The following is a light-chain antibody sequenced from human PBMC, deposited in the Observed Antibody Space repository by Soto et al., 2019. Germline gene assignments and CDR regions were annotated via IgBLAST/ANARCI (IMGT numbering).Light chain of an antibody. CDR2: KDS. V-gene: IGLV3-25*03. CDR1: ALPKQY. Sequence: SYELTQPTSVSVSPGQTARITCSGDALPKQYAYWYQQKPGQAPVLVIYKDSERPSGIPERFSGSSSGTTVTLTISGVQAEDEADYYCQSADSSGTVVFGGGTQVTVL. J-gene: IGLJ2*01. CDR3: QSADSSGTVV.